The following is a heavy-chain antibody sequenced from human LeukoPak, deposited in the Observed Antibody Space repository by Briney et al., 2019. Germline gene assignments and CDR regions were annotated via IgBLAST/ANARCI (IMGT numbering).Heavy chain of an antibody. D-gene: IGHD2-15*01. CDR3: ASEPQGLAVAAEAI. CDR2: IYYSGST. CDR1: GGSIRSSSYY. Sequence: SETLSLTCTVSGGSIRSSSYYWGWIRQPPGKGLEWIGNIYYSGSTNYNPSLKSRVTISVDTSKNQFSLKVRSVTAADTAVYYCASEPQGLAVAAEAIWGQGTRVTVSS. V-gene: IGHV4-39*07. J-gene: IGHJ3*02.